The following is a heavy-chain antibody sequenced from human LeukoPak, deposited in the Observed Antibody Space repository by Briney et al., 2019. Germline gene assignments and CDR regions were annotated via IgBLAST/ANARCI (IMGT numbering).Heavy chain of an antibody. J-gene: IGHJ5*02. Sequence: HPERYLRLSCAASGFTFISYAMSWALQAPGKGLEWVSTISGSGGSTYYANSLKGRFTFSRDKSKNTLYLQVNSLRAEDTAIYYCAKEGDYDFWSGHYNWFDLWGQGTLVTVSS. CDR1: GFTFISYA. V-gene: IGHV3-23*01. CDR3: AKEGDYDFWSGHYNWFDL. D-gene: IGHD3-3*01. CDR2: ISGSGGST.